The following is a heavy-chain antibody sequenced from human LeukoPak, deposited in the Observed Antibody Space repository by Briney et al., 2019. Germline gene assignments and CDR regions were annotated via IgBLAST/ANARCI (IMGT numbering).Heavy chain of an antibody. V-gene: IGHV4-59*01. Sequence: SETLSLTCTVSGGPISSYYWSWIRQPPGKGLEWIGYIYYSGSTNYNPSLKGRVTISVDTSKNQFSLKLSSVTAADTAVYYCARAEGDYVGYWGQGTLVTVSS. CDR1: GGPISSYY. CDR2: IYYSGST. CDR3: ARAEGDYVGY. J-gene: IGHJ4*02. D-gene: IGHD1-14*01.